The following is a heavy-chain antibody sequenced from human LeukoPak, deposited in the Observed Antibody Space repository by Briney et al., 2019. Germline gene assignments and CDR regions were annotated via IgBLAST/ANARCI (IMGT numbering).Heavy chain of an antibody. D-gene: IGHD1-26*01. CDR2: ISYDGSNK. J-gene: IGHJ4*02. CDR3: AKDPSGSYLRGYFDY. CDR1: GFTFSSYD. V-gene: IGHV3-30*18. Sequence: GGSLRLSCAASGFTFSSYDMHWVRQAPGKGLEWVAVISYDGSNKYYADSVKGRFTISRDNSKNTLYLQMNSLRAEDTAVYYCAKDPSGSYLRGYFDYWGQGTLVTVSS.